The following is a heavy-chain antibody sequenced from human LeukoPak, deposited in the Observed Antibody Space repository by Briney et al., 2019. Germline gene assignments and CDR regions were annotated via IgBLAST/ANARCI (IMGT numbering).Heavy chain of an antibody. CDR2: ISAYNGNT. J-gene: IGHJ3*02. Sequence: ASVKVSCKASGYTFTSYGISWVRQAPGQGLEWMGWISAYNGNTNYAQKLQGRVTTTTDTSTSTAYMELRSLRSDDTAVYYCARVTMVRGDSDAFDIWGQGTMVTVSS. D-gene: IGHD3-10*01. CDR3: ARVTMVRGDSDAFDI. V-gene: IGHV1-18*01. CDR1: GYTFTSYG.